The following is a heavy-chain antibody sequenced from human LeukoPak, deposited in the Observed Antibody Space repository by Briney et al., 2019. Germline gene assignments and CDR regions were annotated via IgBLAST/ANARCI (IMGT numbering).Heavy chain of an antibody. CDR3: AREGGYCSGGSCYRPFDY. J-gene: IGHJ4*02. V-gene: IGHV3-20*04. D-gene: IGHD2-15*01. CDR1: GFTFDDYG. CDR2: INWNGGST. Sequence: PEGSLRLSCAASGFTFDDYGMSWVRQAPGKGLEWVSGINWNGGSTGYADSVKGRFTISRDNAKNSLYLQMNSLRAEDTALYYCAREGGYCSGGSCYRPFDYWGQGTLVTVSS.